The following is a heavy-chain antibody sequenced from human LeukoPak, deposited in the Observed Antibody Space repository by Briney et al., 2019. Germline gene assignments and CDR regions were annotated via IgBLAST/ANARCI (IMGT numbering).Heavy chain of an antibody. J-gene: IGHJ4*02. V-gene: IGHV3-30-3*01. D-gene: IGHD3-9*01. CDR3: AREDYDILTGLDY. Sequence: PGGSLRLSCAASGFTFSSYAVHWVRQAPGKGLEWVAVISYDGSNKYYADSVKGRFTISRDNAKNSLYLQMNSLRDEDTAVYYCAREDYDILTGLDYWGQGTLVTVSS. CDR1: GFTFSSYA. CDR2: ISYDGSNK.